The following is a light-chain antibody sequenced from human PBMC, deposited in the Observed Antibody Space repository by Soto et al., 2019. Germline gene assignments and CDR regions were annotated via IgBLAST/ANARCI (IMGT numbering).Light chain of an antibody. V-gene: IGKV3-20*01. CDR3: QQYGSSGT. Sequence: EIVLTQSPATLCLSPGEIATLSFRASQSVSRNLAWYQQKPGQAPRLLIYGASNRATGIPDRFSGSGSGTDFTLTISRLEPEDFAVYYCQQYGSSGTFGQGTKVDIK. CDR2: GAS. CDR1: QSVSRN. J-gene: IGKJ1*01.